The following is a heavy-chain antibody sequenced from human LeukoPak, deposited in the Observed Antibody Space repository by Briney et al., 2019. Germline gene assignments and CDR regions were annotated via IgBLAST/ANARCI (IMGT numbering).Heavy chain of an antibody. J-gene: IGHJ4*02. Sequence: ASVKVSCKASGYTFTGYYMHWVRQAPGRGLEWRGWINPNSGGTNYAQKFQDRVTMTRDTSISTAYMELSRLRSDDTAVYYCARAHSSSWTFDYWGQGTLVAVSS. V-gene: IGHV1-2*02. CDR1: GYTFTGYY. CDR3: ARAHSSSWTFDY. D-gene: IGHD6-13*01. CDR2: INPNSGGT.